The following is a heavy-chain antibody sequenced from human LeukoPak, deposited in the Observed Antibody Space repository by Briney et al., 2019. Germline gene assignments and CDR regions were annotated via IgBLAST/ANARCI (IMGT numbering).Heavy chain of an antibody. CDR1: GFTFSSYG. J-gene: IGHJ4*02. Sequence: PGRSLRLSCAASGFTFSSYGMHWVRQAPGKGLEWVAVISYDGSNKYYADSVKGRFTISRDNSKNTLYLQMNSLRAEDTAVYYCARTSTSGSYYPDYWGQGTLVTVPS. D-gene: IGHD1-26*01. CDR3: ARTSTSGSYYPDY. CDR2: ISYDGSNK. V-gene: IGHV3-30*03.